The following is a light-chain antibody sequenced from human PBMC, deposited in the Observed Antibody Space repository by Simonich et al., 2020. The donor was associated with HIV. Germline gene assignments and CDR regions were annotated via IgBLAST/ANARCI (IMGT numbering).Light chain of an antibody. CDR2: DAS. J-gene: IGKJ4*01. CDR3: QQYNGYPLT. Sequence: EIVLTQSPGTLSLSPGERATPSCRASQSVSSSYLAWYQQKPGLAPRLLIYDASSRATGIPDRFSGSGSGTDFTLTISRLEPEDFAVYYCQQYNGYPLTFGGGTKVEIK. V-gene: IGKV3D-20*01. CDR1: QSVSSSY.